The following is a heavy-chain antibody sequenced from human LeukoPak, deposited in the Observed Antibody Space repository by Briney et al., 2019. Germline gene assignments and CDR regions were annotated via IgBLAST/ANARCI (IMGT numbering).Heavy chain of an antibody. Sequence: ASVKVSCKASGYTFTTYSIHWVGQAPGQRLEWMGWINAANSETKYSQRVQGRVTITSDTSASTASMELSSLRSEDTAVYYCATASPSNWFDPWGQGTLVTVSS. V-gene: IGHV1-3*01. CDR2: INAANSET. CDR3: ATASPSNWFDP. CDR1: GYTFTTYS. J-gene: IGHJ5*02.